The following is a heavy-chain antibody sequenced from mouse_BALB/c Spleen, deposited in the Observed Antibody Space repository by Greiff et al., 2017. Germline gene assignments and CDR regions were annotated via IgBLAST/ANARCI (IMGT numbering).Heavy chain of an antibody. J-gene: IGHJ4*01. V-gene: IGHV5-6-2*01. CDR1: GFTFSSYY. Sequence: EVKVEESGGGLVKLGGSLKLSCAASGFTFSSYYMSWVRQTPEKRLELVAAINSNGGSTYYPDTVKGRFTISRDNAKNTLYLQMSSLKSEDTALYYCARQGGYYAMDYWGQGTSVTVSS. CDR3: ARQGGYYAMDY. CDR2: INSNGGST.